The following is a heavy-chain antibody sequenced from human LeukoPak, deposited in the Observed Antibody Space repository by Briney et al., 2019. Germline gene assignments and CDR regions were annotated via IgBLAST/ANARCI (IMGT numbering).Heavy chain of an antibody. CDR2: MNPNSGNT. V-gene: IGHV1-8*01. J-gene: IGHJ4*02. CDR1: GYTFTSYD. D-gene: IGHD1-26*01. Sequence: GASVKVSCKASGYTFTSYDINWVRQATGQGLEWMGWMNPNSGNTGYAQKFQGRVTMTRNTSISTAYMELSSLRSEDTAVYYWARGTIRLGGATYVYWGQGTLVTVSS. CDR3: ARGTIRLGGATYVY.